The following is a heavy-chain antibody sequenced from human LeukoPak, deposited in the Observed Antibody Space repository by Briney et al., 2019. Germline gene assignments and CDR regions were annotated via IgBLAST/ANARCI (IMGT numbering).Heavy chain of an antibody. D-gene: IGHD1-26*01. CDR1: GGTFSNYA. J-gene: IGHJ4*02. V-gene: IGHV1-69*06. Sequence: ASVKVSFKASGGTFSNYAISWVRQAPGQGLEWMGGIIPIFGTANYAQRFQGRVTITADKSTNIAYMELRGLRFEDTAVYYCATFGGRYTGSNSRPLHYYFDDWGQGTLVTVSS. CDR3: ATFGGRYTGSNSRPLHYYFDD. CDR2: IIPIFGTA.